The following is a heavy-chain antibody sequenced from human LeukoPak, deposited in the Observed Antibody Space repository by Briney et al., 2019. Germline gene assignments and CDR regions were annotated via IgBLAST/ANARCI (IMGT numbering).Heavy chain of an antibody. CDR1: GFTVSSND. V-gene: IGHV3-66*01. CDR3: ARDRPGDGYFDY. J-gene: IGHJ4*02. CDR2: IYSGGDT. D-gene: IGHD3-10*01. Sequence: PGGPLRLSCAASGFTVSSNDMTWVRQTPGKGLEWGSIIYSGGDTYYSDSVKGRFTISRDNSKNTLYLQMNSLRAEDTAVFYCARDRPGDGYFDYWGQGTLVTVSS.